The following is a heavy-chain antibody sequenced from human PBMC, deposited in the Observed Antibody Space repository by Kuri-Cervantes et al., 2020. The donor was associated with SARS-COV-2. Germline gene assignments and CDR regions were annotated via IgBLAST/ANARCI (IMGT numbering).Heavy chain of an antibody. Sequence: GSPDPPFPSPGFPFSSYGIRWVRQAPGKGLEWVSGIDSGSYSTYYADSVTGRFTISRDNSKNNMYLQLNSLRAEDTAVYYCERGGTICGVVGWFDPWGQGTMVTVSS. CDR3: ERGGTICGVVGWFDP. J-gene: IGHJ5*02. D-gene: IGHD3-3*01. V-gene: IGHV3-23*01. CDR2: IDSGSYST. CDR1: GFPFSSYG.